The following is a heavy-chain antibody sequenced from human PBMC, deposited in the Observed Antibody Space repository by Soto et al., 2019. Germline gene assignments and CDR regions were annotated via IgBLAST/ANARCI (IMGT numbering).Heavy chain of an antibody. CDR2: INPSGGST. CDR3: ARDSYCSGGSCYPFDYYYYGMDV. CDR1: GYTFTSYY. Sequence: SVKVSCKASGYTFTSYYMHWVRQAPGQGLEWMGIINPSGGSTSYAQKFQGRVTMTRDTSTSTVYMELSSLRSEDTAVYYCARDSYCSGGSCYPFDYYYYGMDVWGQGTTVTV. V-gene: IGHV1-46*01. D-gene: IGHD2-15*01. J-gene: IGHJ6*02.